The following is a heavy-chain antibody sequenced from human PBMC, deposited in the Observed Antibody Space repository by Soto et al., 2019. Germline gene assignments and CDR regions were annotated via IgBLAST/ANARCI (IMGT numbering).Heavy chain of an antibody. CDR1: GGSFSGYY. J-gene: IGHJ5*02. CDR3: ARAMTTVTRNWFDP. Sequence: SETLSLTCAVYGGSFSGYYWSWSRQPPGKGLEWIGEINHSGSTNYNPSLKSRVTISVDTSKNQFSLKLSSVTAADTAVYYCARAMTTVTRNWFDPWGQGDLVTVS. CDR2: INHSGST. V-gene: IGHV4-34*01. D-gene: IGHD4-17*01.